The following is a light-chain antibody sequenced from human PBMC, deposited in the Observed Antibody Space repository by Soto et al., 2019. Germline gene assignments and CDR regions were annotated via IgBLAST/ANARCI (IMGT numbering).Light chain of an antibody. Sequence: IQMTQSPSSLSASVGDRVTMTCRASQGIRNDLGWYQQIPGKAPKLLIYAAVSLPRGVPSRFSASGFGTEFTLTINNLQPEDFATYYCQQDYNYPYTFGQGTRVESK. CDR3: QQDYNYPYT. CDR1: QGIRND. J-gene: IGKJ2*01. V-gene: IGKV1-6*01. CDR2: AAV.